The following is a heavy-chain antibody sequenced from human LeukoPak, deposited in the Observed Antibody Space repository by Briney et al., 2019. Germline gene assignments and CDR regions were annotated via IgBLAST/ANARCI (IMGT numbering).Heavy chain of an antibody. CDR3: ARFFAAKPAVFRGWRYYSMTS. CDR2: INHSGST. J-gene: IGHJ6*03. Sequence: SETLSLTCAVYGGSFSGYHWSWIRQPPGKGLEWIGEINHSGSTNYDPSLKSRVTISVDTSKNQFSLKLSSVTAADTAVYYCARFFAAKPAVFRGWRYYSMTSGAKGPRSPSP. CDR1: GGSFSGYH. D-gene: IGHD2-2*01. V-gene: IGHV4-34*01.